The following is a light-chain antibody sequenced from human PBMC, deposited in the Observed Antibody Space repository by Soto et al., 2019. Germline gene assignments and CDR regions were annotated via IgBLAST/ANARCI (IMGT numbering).Light chain of an antibody. V-gene: IGKV1-5*01. CDR3: QHYGGMWT. CDR2: DAS. Sequence: DIQMTQSPSTLSASVGDRVTITCRASQSISNRLAWYQQKPGKAPKVLIYDASSLESGVPSRFSGSGSGTEFIITISSLQLDDFASYCCQHYGGMWTFGQGTKVEMK. J-gene: IGKJ1*01. CDR1: QSISNR.